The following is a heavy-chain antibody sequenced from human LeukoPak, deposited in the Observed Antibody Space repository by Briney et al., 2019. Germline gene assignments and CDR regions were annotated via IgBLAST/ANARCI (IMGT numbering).Heavy chain of an antibody. J-gene: IGHJ6*02. CDR1: GFTFSSYA. Sequence: PGGSLRLSCAASGFTFSSYAMNWVRQAPGKGREWVSTISGSGGSKHYADSVEGRFTISRDNSKNTVYLQMNSLRAEDTAIYYCAKLTSASGAYGVDVWGQGTTVTVSS. CDR3: AKLTSASGAYGVDV. D-gene: IGHD3-10*01. CDR2: ISGSGGSK. V-gene: IGHV3-23*01.